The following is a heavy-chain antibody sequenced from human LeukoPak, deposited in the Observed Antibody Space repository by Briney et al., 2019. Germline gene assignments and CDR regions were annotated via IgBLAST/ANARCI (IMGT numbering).Heavy chain of an antibody. V-gene: IGHV4-34*01. Sequence: SETLSLTCAVYGGSFSGYYWSWIRQPPGKGLEWIGEINHSGSTNYNPSLKSRVTISVDTSKNQFSLKLSSVTAADTAVYYCARGPSPIVGATRRGAFDIWGQGTMVTVSS. J-gene: IGHJ3*02. CDR2: INHSGST. CDR3: ARGPSPIVGATRRGAFDI. CDR1: GGSFSGYY. D-gene: IGHD1-26*01.